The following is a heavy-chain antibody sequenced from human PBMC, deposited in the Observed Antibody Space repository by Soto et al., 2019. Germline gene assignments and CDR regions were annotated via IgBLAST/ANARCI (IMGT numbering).Heavy chain of an antibody. Sequence: GGSLRLSCAASGFTFSSYAMHWVRQAPGKGLEWVAVISYDGSNKYYADSVKGRFTISRDNSKNTLYLQMNSLRAEDTAVYYCARDLSSGGSCYLGCLYGMDVWGQGTTVTVSS. CDR3: ARDLSSGGSCYLGCLYGMDV. V-gene: IGHV3-30-3*01. J-gene: IGHJ6*02. CDR1: GFTFSSYA. CDR2: ISYDGSNK. D-gene: IGHD2-15*01.